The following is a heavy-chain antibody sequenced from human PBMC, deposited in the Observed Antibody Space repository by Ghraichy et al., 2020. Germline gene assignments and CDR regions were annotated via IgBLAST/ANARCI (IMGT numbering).Heavy chain of an antibody. CDR2: ISTYNGNT. CDR1: GYTFTSYG. V-gene: IGHV1-18*01. D-gene: IGHD4-17*01. Sequence: ASVKVSCKASGYTFTSYGFIWVRQAPGQGLEWMGWISTYNGNTNYAQELQGRVTMTTDTSTSTAYMELRSLRSGDTAKYYCARISEVTTPYFGMDVWGQGTTVTVSS. CDR3: ARISEVTTPYFGMDV. J-gene: IGHJ6*02.